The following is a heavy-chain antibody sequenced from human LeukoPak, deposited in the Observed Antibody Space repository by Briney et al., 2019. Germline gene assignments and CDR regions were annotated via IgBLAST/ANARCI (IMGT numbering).Heavy chain of an antibody. J-gene: IGHJ6*03. Sequence: ASVKVSCKASGYTFTGYFIHWVRQAPGQGLEWMGWINPNSGGTNYAQKFQGRVTMTRDTSISTAYMELSRLRSDDTAVYYCARDLRYSSGWSASGMDVWGKGTTVTISS. CDR3: ARDLRYSSGWSASGMDV. V-gene: IGHV1-2*02. CDR1: GYTFTGYF. CDR2: INPNSGGT. D-gene: IGHD6-19*01.